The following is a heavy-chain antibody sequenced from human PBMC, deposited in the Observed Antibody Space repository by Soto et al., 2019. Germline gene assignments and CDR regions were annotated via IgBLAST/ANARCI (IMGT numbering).Heavy chain of an antibody. V-gene: IGHV1-18*04. J-gene: IGHJ6*02. D-gene: IGHD3-3*01. CDR2: LSSYKDNT. CDR1: DYTFSNYG. Sequence: QVQLVQSGAEVKKPGASVKVSCRASDYTFSNYGMNWVRQAPGQGLEWLGWLSSYKDNTRYAQKFQDRVAMTTDTSTSTVYMELRSLSSNDTAVYYCAVSTWSASYCGMDVWGQGITVTVS. CDR3: AVSTWSASYCGMDV.